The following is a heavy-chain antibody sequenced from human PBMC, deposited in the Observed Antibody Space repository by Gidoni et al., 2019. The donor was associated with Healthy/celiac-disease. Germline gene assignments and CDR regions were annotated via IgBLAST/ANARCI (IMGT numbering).Heavy chain of an antibody. V-gene: IGHV3-20*01. CDR3: ARGGGYDILLGMDV. Sequence: EVQLVESGGGVVWPGGSLRLSCAASGFTFDDYGMSGVRQAPGKGLEWVSGINWNGGSTGYADSVKGRFTISRDNAKNSLYLKMNSLRAEDTALYHCARGGGYDILLGMDVWGQGTTVTVSS. CDR2: INWNGGST. J-gene: IGHJ6*02. D-gene: IGHD3-9*01. CDR1: GFTFDDYG.